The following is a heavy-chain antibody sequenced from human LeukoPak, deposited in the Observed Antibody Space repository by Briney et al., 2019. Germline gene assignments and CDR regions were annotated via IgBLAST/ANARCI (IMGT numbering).Heavy chain of an antibody. Sequence: ASVKVSCKASGYTFTSYGISWVRQAPGQGLEWMGWINPNSGGTNYAQKFQGRVTMTRDTSISTAYMELSRLRSDDTAVYYCARDPIYSGYDHYGLPFDYWGQGTLVTVSS. CDR3: ARDPIYSGYDHYGLPFDY. CDR1: GYTFTSYG. CDR2: INPNSGGT. J-gene: IGHJ4*02. D-gene: IGHD5-12*01. V-gene: IGHV1-2*02.